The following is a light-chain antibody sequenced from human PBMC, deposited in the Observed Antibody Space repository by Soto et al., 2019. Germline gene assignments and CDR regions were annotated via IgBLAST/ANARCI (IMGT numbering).Light chain of an antibody. Sequence: LLTQSPGTLSLSPGERATLSCRAIQSVSSSYLAWYQQKPGQAPRLLIYNTSSRPTGIPDRFSGSGSGTDFTLTISRLEPEDFAVYYCQQYGSSPLLTFGGGTKVDIK. CDR1: QSVSSSY. V-gene: IGKV3-20*01. CDR2: NTS. J-gene: IGKJ4*01. CDR3: QQYGSSPLLT.